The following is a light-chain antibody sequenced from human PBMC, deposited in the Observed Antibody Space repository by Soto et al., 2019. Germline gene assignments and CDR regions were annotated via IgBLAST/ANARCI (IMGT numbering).Light chain of an antibody. J-gene: IGLJ3*02. CDR3: QSYDSSLSAWV. Sequence: QPVLTQPPSVSGAPGLRVSISCIGSSSNIGAGYDVHWYQQLPGTAPQLLIYGNTYRPSGVPDRFSASKSGTSASLAITGLQAEDEADYYCQSYDSSLSAWVFGGGTKLTVL. V-gene: IGLV1-40*01. CDR2: GNT. CDR1: SSNIGAGYD.